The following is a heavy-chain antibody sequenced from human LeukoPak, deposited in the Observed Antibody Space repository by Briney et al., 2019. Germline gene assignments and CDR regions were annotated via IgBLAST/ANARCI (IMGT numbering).Heavy chain of an antibody. CDR1: GYTLTELS. D-gene: IGHD3-9*01. Sequence: ASVKVSCKVSGYTLTELSMHWVRQAPGKGLEWMGGFDPEDGETIYAQKFQGRVTMTEDTSTDTAYMELSSPRSEDTAVYYCATGIRYFDWGHLGYWGQGTLVTVSS. J-gene: IGHJ4*02. CDR3: ATGIRYFDWGHLGY. CDR2: FDPEDGET. V-gene: IGHV1-24*01.